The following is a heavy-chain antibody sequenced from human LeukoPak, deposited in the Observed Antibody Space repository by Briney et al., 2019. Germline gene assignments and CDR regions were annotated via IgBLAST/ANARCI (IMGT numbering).Heavy chain of an antibody. CDR1: RFTFYAYE. J-gene: IGHJ4*02. D-gene: IGHD4-23*01. CDR3: ARELLGDSGGRGRNSLFDY. CDR2: ICISGTPT. V-gene: IGHV3-48*03. Sequence: RGSLRLSCALSRFTFYAYEMNSVCQAPGKGLEWGAYICISGTPTYYADSVRGRFTNSRDNAKQSLYLHMNSLRDEDTAVYYCARELLGDSGGRGRNSLFDYWGEGTLVTVSP.